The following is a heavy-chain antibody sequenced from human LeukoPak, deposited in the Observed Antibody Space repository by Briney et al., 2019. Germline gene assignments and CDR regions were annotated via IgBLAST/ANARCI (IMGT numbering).Heavy chain of an antibody. V-gene: IGHV3-30*18. CDR3: AKAVGVGGFDY. CDR2: ISYDGSNK. J-gene: IGHJ4*02. D-gene: IGHD3-3*01. CDR1: GFTFSSYG. Sequence: GGSLRLSCAASGFTFSSYGMHWVRQAPGKGLEWVAVISYDGSNKYYADSVKGRFTISRDNSKNTLYLQMNSLRAEDTAVYYCAKAVGVGGFDYWGQGTLVTVSS.